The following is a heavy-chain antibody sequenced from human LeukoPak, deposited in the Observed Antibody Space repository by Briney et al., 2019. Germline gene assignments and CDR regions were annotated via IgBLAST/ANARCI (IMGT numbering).Heavy chain of an antibody. CDR2: VSPNSGGA. Sequence: AASVKVSCKASGYTFTGYYMHWVRQAPGQGLEWMGWVSPNSGGAKYAQNFQGRVIMTTDTSISTAYMELSSLRSDDTAVYYCARSSPPTYYHFYYYMDVWGKGSTVTVSS. CDR3: ARSSPPTYYHFYYYMDV. CDR1: GYTFTGYY. J-gene: IGHJ6*03. V-gene: IGHV1-2*02. D-gene: IGHD6-13*01.